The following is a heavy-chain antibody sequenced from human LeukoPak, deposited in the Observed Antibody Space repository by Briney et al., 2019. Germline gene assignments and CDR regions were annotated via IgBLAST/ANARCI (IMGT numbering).Heavy chain of an antibody. J-gene: IGHJ4*02. V-gene: IGHV3-74*01. CDR2: INSDGNNR. CDR1: GFTFSSYW. D-gene: IGHD3-10*01. CDR3: ARGASDSGSYYNVPLDS. Sequence: PGGSLRLSCAASGFTFSSYWMHWVRHAPGKGLLWVSLINSDGNNRGYADSVKGRFTVSRDNAKNTLYLQMNSLRAEDTAVYYCARGASDSGSYYNVPLDSWGQGTLVTVSS.